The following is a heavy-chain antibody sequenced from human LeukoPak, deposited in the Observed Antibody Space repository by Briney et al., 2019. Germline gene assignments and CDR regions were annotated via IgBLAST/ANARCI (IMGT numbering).Heavy chain of an antibody. CDR1: GGSIISNY. CDR3: ARLKFYDSTGYSPGYYIDV. J-gene: IGHJ6*03. V-gene: IGHV4-4*07. CDR2: IYGSGIT. Sequence: SETLSLICTVSGGSIISNYWSWIRQSAGTGLEWIGRIYGSGITDYNPSLKSRVTMSLDTSRKQFSLRLTSVTAADTAVYYCARLKFYDSTGYSPGYYIDVWGKGTTVSVFS. D-gene: IGHD3-22*01.